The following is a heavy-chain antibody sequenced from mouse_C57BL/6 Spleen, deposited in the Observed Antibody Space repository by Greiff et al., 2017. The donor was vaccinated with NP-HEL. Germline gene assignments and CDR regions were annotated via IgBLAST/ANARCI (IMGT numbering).Heavy chain of an antibody. CDR2: ISSGGSYT. V-gene: IGHV5-6*01. D-gene: IGHD2-4*01. Sequence: EVKVVESGGDLVKPGGSLKLSCAASGFTFSSYGMSWVRQTPDKRLEWVATISSGGSYTYYPDSVKGRFTISRDNAKNTLYLQMSSLKSEDTAMYYCARHEDDYERSFAYWGQGTLVTVSA. CDR1: GFTFSSYG. CDR3: ARHEDDYERSFAY. J-gene: IGHJ3*01.